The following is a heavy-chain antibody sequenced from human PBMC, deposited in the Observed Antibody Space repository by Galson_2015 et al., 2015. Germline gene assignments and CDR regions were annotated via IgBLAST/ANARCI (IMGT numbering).Heavy chain of an antibody. J-gene: IGHJ3*02. CDR1: GFTFSSYA. D-gene: IGHD2-15*01. CDR3: AKDIPLSLREVVVAATLPLDAFDI. V-gene: IGHV3-23*01. CDR2: ISGSGGST. Sequence: SLRLSCAASGFTFSSYAMSWVRQAPGKGLEWVSAISGSGGSTYYADSVKGRFTISRDNSKNTLYLQMNSLRAEDTAVYYCAKDIPLSLREVVVAATLPLDAFDIWGQGTMVTVSS.